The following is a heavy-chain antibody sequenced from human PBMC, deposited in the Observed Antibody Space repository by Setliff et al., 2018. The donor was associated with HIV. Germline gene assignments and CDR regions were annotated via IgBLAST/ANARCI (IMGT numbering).Heavy chain of an antibody. V-gene: IGHV4-4*07. J-gene: IGHJ6*03. Sequence: PSETLSLTCTVSGGSFSSYHWSWIRHPAGKGLEWIGHIFASGSTKYNPSLESRVTMSVDTSRTQFSLKLRSVPAADTAVYYCARVGASGVASSMDYHYYMDVWGKGTSVTVSS. D-gene: IGHD2-2*01. CDR2: IFASGST. CDR3: ARVGASGVASSMDYHYYMDV. CDR1: GGSFSSYH.